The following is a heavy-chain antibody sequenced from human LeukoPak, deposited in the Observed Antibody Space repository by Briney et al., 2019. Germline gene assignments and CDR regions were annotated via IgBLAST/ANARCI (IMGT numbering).Heavy chain of an antibody. Sequence: SETLSLTCTVSGGSISSSTYYWGWIRQPPWNGLEWIGSIYYSGSTFYNPSLKSLFTISVDTARNQFSPKLSSVTPEDTDVYHCARAPAYSSSYAANWFDPWGQGTLVTVSS. D-gene: IGHD6-13*01. CDR3: ARAPAYSSSYAANWFDP. V-gene: IGHV4-39*01. J-gene: IGHJ5*02. CDR1: GGSISSSTYY. CDR2: IYYSGST.